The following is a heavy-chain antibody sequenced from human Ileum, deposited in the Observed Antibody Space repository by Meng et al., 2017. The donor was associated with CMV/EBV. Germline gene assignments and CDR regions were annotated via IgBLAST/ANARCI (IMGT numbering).Heavy chain of an antibody. CDR1: GGSINNYY. V-gene: IGHV4-4*07. CDR2: IYAKGNT. D-gene: IGHD6-13*01. Sequence: QVHLQESGPGLVNASETLSLPCTVSGGSINNYYWSWIRQSAEKGLEWIGRIYAKGNTNYNPSLQSRVTMSVDTSKNQFSLKLSSVTAADTAVYYCARDRSSSWYKDWFAPWGQGTLVTVSS. CDR3: ARDRSSSWYKDWFAP. J-gene: IGHJ5*02.